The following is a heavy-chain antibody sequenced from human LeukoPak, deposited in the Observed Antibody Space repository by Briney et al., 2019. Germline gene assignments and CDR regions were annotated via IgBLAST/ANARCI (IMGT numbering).Heavy chain of an antibody. J-gene: IGHJ4*02. D-gene: IGHD3-22*01. CDR2: IKSKTDGGTT. CDR3: TTDAAGDYDSSGPYYFDY. CDR1: GFTFSNAW. Sequence: PGGSLRLSCAASGFTFSNAWMSWVRQAPGKGLEWVGRIKSKTDGGTTDYAAPVKGRFTISSDDSKNTLYLQMNSLKTEDTAVYYCTTDAAGDYDSSGPYYFDYWGQGTLVTVSS. V-gene: IGHV3-15*01.